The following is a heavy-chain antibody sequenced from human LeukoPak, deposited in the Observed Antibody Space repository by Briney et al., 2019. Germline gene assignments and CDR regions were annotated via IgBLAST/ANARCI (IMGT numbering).Heavy chain of an antibody. CDR3: ARDQRRDFWSGYFIFGGTDAFDI. Sequence: ASVKVSCKASGYTFTGYYMHWVRQAPGQGLEWMGWINPNSGGTNYAQKFQGRVTMTRDTSISTAYMELSRLRSDDTAVYYCARDQRRDFWSGYFIFGGTDAFDIWGQGTMVTVSS. CDR2: INPNSGGT. V-gene: IGHV1-2*02. D-gene: IGHD3-3*01. CDR1: GYTFTGYY. J-gene: IGHJ3*02.